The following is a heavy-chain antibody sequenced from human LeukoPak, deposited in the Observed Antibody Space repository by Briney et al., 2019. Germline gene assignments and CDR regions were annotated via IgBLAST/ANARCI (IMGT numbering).Heavy chain of an antibody. Sequence: ASVKVSCKASGYTFANFGITWVRQAPGQGLEWMGWISVYNGNTNYAQNLQGRVTLTTDTSTSTAYMELRSLRSDDTALYYCARTWYSSSCHMVPWGQGTLVTVSS. CDR1: GYTFANFG. J-gene: IGHJ5*02. D-gene: IGHD6-13*01. CDR2: ISVYNGNT. CDR3: ARTWYSSSCHMVP. V-gene: IGHV1-18*01.